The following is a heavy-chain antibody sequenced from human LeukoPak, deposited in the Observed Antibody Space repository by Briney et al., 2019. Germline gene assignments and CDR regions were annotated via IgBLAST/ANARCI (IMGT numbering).Heavy chain of an antibody. Sequence: GGSLRLSCAASGFTFEDYALHRVRHAPGEGLERVSGISWNSGSIGYADSVKGRFTISRDNAKNSLYLQMNSLRAEDTALYYCAKGGLDILTGYPTPDYWGQGTLVTVSS. D-gene: IGHD3-9*01. CDR2: ISWNSGSI. V-gene: IGHV3-9*01. J-gene: IGHJ4*02. CDR1: GFTFEDYA. CDR3: AKGGLDILTGYPTPDY.